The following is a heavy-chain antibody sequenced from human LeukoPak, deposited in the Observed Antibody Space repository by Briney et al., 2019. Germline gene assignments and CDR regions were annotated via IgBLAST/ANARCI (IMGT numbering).Heavy chain of an antibody. D-gene: IGHD5-12*01. Sequence: GGSLRLSCEGSGFTFSNYWMSWVRQAPGKGLEWVANIKTDGSEKYYVDSVKGRFTISRDNAKNSLYLQMNSLRAEDTAVYYCARDVSGYGPFDYWGQGTLVTVSS. J-gene: IGHJ4*02. CDR1: GFTFSNYW. CDR3: ARDVSGYGPFDY. V-gene: IGHV3-7*03. CDR2: IKTDGSEK.